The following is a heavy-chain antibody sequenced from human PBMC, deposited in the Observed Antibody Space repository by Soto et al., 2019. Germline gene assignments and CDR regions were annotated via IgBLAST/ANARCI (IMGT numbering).Heavy chain of an antibody. V-gene: IGHV5-51*01. CDR1: GYSFTSYW. CDR3: ARGGAIAVAGTSYFDY. Sequence: PGESLKISCKGSGYSFTSYWIGWVRQMPGKGLEWMGIIYPGDSDTRYSPSFQGQVTISADKSISPAYLQWSSLKASDTAMYYCARGGAIAVAGTSYFDYWGQGTLVTVSS. J-gene: IGHJ4*02. CDR2: IYPGDSDT. D-gene: IGHD6-19*01.